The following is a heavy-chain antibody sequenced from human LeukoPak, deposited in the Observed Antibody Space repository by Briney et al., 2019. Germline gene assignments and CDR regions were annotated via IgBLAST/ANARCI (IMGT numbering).Heavy chain of an antibody. CDR3: ARHADYKGEDY. D-gene: IGHD4-11*01. CDR2: FYYSGST. J-gene: IGHJ4*02. CDR1: GGXFSGYY. V-gene: IGHV4-39*01. Sequence: SETLSLTCAVYGGXFSGYYCDWIRQPPGKGLEWIGSFYYSGSTYYNPSLNSRVTISVDTSNNQFSLKLSSVTAADTAVYYCARHADYKGEDYWGQGTLVTVSS.